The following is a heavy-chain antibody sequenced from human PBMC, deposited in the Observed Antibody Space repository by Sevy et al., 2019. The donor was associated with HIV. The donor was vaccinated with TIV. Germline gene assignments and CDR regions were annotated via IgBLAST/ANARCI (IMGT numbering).Heavy chain of an antibody. CDR3: ARDRVTIFGVTIDYYFDY. D-gene: IGHD3-3*01. CDR2: IYDSGSA. CDR1: GDSISNYY. V-gene: IGHV4-4*07. J-gene: IGHJ4*02. Sequence: SKTLSLTCTVSGDSISNYYWSWLRQPAGKGLEWIGRIYDSGSATYNPSLESRVTMSADTTKNQLSLKLNSVTAADTAVYYCARDRVTIFGVTIDYYFDYWGQGTLVTVSS.